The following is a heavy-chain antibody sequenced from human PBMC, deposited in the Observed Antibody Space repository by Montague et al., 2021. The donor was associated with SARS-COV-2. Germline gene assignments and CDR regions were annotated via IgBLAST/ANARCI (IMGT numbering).Heavy chain of an antibody. J-gene: IGHJ4*02. CDR3: ARHVDSYGPYYFDY. CDR1: GGSISSSSYY. D-gene: IGHD5-18*01. CDR2: IYYSGST. V-gene: IGHV4-39*01. Sequence: SETLSLTCTVSGGSISSSSYYWGWIRRPPGKGLGWIGSIYYSGSTYYNPSLKSRVTISVDTSKNQFSLKLSSVTAADTAVYYCARHVDSYGPYYFDYWGQGTLVTVSS.